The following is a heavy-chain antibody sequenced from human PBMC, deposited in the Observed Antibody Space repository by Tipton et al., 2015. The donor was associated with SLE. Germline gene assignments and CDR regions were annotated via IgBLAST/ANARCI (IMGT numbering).Heavy chain of an antibody. CDR1: GGFISGYY. CDR2: THYSGSS. CDR3: AVYAGFYQYYTDV. Sequence: TLSLTCSVSGGFISGYYWARIRQPPGKGLEWIGYTHYSGSSSYNLSLKSRVILSVDMSKNQISLKLSSVTAADTAVYFCAVYAGFYQYYTDVWGKGTTVTVSS. J-gene: IGHJ6*03. D-gene: IGHD2-8*01. V-gene: IGHV4-59*01.